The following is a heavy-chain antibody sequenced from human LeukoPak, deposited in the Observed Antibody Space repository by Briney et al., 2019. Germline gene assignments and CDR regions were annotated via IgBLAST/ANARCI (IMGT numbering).Heavy chain of an antibody. J-gene: IGHJ4*02. D-gene: IGHD3-10*01. CDR3: ARGFGLFDYYTSADDY. Sequence: ASVKVSCKASGGTFSSYAISWVRQAPGQGLEWMGWINTNTGNPTYAQAFTGRFVFSLDTSVTTAYLQISRLKAEDTAVYYCARGFGLFDYYTSADDYWGQGTLVIVSS. CDR1: GGTFSSYA. CDR2: INTNTGNP. V-gene: IGHV7-4-1*02.